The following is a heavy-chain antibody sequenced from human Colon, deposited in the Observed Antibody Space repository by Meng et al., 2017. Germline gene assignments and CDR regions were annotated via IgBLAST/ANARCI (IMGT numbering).Heavy chain of an antibody. CDR1: GDSIRSSNW. CDR2: IYHSGST. V-gene: IGHV4-4*02. Sequence: GPLQESGPGLVKPSGTLSLTCAVSGDSIRSSNWWSWVRQPPGRGLEWIGEIYHSGSTNYNPSLKNRVTMTVDKSKNEFSLTLSSVTAADTAFYYCARVIYASGNMAHLDYWGQGTLVTVSS. D-gene: IGHD3-10*01. J-gene: IGHJ4*02. CDR3: ARVIYASGNMAHLDY.